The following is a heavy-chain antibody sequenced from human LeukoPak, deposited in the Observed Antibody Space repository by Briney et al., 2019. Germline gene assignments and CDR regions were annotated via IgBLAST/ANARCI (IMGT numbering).Heavy chain of an antibody. J-gene: IGHJ5*02. CDR2: IRYDGSNK. V-gene: IGHV3-30*02. D-gene: IGHD2-8*01. Sequence: PGGSLRLSCAASGFTFSSYGMHWVRQTPGKGLEWVAFIRYDGSNKYYADSVKGRFTISRDNSKNTLYLQMNSLRAEDTAVYYCAKDPIVLMVYAPLNWFDPWGQGTLVTVSS. CDR3: AKDPIVLMVYAPLNWFDP. CDR1: GFTFSSYG.